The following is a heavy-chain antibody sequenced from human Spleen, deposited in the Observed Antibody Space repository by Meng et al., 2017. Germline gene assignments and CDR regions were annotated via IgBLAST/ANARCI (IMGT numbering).Heavy chain of an antibody. CDR2: INHSGST. J-gene: IGHJ4*02. D-gene: IGHD3-10*01. V-gene: IGHV4-34*01. CDR3: ARLFIRGIDY. Sequence: SETLSLTCAVYGGSFSGYYWSWIRQPPGKGLEWIGEINHSGSTNYNPSLKSRVTISVDTSKNQFSLKLSSVTAADTAVYYCARLFIRGIDYWGQGTLVTVSS. CDR1: GGSFSGYY.